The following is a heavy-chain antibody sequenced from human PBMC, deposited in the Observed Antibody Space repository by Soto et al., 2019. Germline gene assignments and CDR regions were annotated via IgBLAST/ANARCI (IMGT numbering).Heavy chain of an antibody. J-gene: IGHJ6*02. CDR3: ARGAGYCSGGSCQYYYYYRMDV. Sequence: SVKVSCKASGGTFSSYTISWVRQAPGQGLEWMGRIIPILGIANYAQKFQGRVTITADTSISTAYMELSRLRSDDTAVYYCARGAGYCSGGSCQYYYYYRMDVWGQGTTVTVSS. CDR1: GGTFSSYT. V-gene: IGHV1-69*02. CDR2: IIPILGIA. D-gene: IGHD2-15*01.